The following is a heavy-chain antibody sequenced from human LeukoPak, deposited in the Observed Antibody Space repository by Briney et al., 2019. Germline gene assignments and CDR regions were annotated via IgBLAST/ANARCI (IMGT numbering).Heavy chain of an antibody. D-gene: IGHD6-13*01. CDR3: ARDTSIAAAGNWFDP. CDR1: GYTFTSYG. CDR2: ISAYNGNT. V-gene: IGHV1-18*01. J-gene: IGHJ5*02. Sequence: GASVTISCKASGYTFTSYGISWVRQAPGQGLEWMGWISAYNGNTNYAQKLQGRVTVTTDTSTSTAYMELRSLRSDDTAVYYCARDTSIAAAGNWFDPWGQGTLVTVSS.